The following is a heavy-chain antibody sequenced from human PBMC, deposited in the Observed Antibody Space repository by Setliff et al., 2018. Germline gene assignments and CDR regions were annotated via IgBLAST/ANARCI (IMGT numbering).Heavy chain of an antibody. Sequence: PGGSLRLSCAASGLRFSGSWMAWVRQAPGQGLEWVADISEDGSGNFYSDSVRGRFTISRDNARNLLFLQMNSLTVEDTGVYYCARDPEGSEFDIWGRGTLVTVSS. V-gene: IGHV3-7*01. CDR1: GLRFSGSW. D-gene: IGHD3-10*01. J-gene: IGHJ4*03. CDR3: ARDPEGSEFDI. CDR2: ISEDGSGN.